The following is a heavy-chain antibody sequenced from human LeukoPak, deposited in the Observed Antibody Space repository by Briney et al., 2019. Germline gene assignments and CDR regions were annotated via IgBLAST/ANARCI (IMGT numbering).Heavy chain of an antibody. CDR1: GFTFSSYA. J-gene: IGHJ4*02. CDR3: AKVRLKYYYDSSGYYSPFDY. V-gene: IGHV3-23*01. CDR2: ISGSGGST. D-gene: IGHD3-22*01. Sequence: GGSLRLSCAASGFTFSSYAMSWVRQAPGKGLEWVSAISGSGGSTYYADSVKGRFTISRDNSKNTLYLQMNSLRAEDTAVYYCAKVRLKYYYDSSGYYSPFDYWGQGTLVTVSS.